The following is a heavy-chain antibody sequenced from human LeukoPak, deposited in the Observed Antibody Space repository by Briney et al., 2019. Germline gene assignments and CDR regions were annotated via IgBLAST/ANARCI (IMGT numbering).Heavy chain of an antibody. V-gene: IGHV1-2*02. Sequence: ASVKVSCKASGYTFTGYYMHWVRQAPGQWLEWMGWINPNSGGTNYAQKFQGRVTMTRDTSISTAYMELSRLRSDDTTVYYCARVANFEYSSRDGRFDPRGQGTLVTVSS. CDR2: INPNSGGT. CDR3: ARVANFEYSSRDGRFDP. J-gene: IGHJ5*02. D-gene: IGHD6-6*01. CDR1: GYTFTGYY.